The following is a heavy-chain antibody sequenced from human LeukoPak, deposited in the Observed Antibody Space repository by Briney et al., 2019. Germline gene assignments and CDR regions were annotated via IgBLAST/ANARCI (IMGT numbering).Heavy chain of an antibody. J-gene: IGHJ3*02. CDR2: INAGNGNT. Sequence: ASVKVSCKASGYTFTSYAMHWVRQAPGQRLEWMGWINAGNGNTKYSRKFRGRVTITRDTSASTAYMELRSLRSEDTAVYYCARDRRAIAAAGTGMAAFDIWGQGTMVTVSS. CDR1: GYTFTSYA. V-gene: IGHV1-3*01. CDR3: ARDRRAIAAAGTGMAAFDI. D-gene: IGHD6-13*01.